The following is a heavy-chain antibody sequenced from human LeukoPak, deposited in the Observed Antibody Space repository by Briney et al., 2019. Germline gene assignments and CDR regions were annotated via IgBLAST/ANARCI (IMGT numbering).Heavy chain of an antibody. CDR3: ARDNARGGSFSDYLRYFQH. D-gene: IGHD5-12*01. Sequence: SETLSLTCTVSGGSISSGSYYWSWLRQPAGKGLEWIGRIYTSGSTNYNPSLKSRVTISVDTSKNQFSLKLSSVTAADTAVYYCARDNARGGSFSDYLRYFQHWGQGTLVTVSS. CDR1: GGSISSGSYY. V-gene: IGHV4-61*02. CDR2: IYTSGST. J-gene: IGHJ1*01.